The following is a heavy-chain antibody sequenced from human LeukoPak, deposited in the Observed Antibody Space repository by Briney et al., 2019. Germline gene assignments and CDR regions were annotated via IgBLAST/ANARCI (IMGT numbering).Heavy chain of an antibody. CDR2: INHSGST. J-gene: IGHJ4*02. Sequence: PSETLSLTYAVYGGSFSGYYWSWIRQPPGKGLELNGEINHSGSTNYNPSLKSRVTISVDTSKNQFSLKLSSVTAADTAVYYCARGVYCSGGSCYEYYWGQGTLVTVSS. CDR1: GGSFSGYY. D-gene: IGHD2-15*01. CDR3: ARGVYCSGGSCYEYY. V-gene: IGHV4-34*01.